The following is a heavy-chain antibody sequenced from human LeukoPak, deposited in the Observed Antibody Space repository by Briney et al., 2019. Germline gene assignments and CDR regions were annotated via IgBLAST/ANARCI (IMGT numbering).Heavy chain of an antibody. CDR3: ARRGYCSGGDCYSAPFDI. CDR1: GYSFTSYW. D-gene: IGHD2-15*01. J-gene: IGHJ3*02. CDR2: IYPGDSDT. Sequence: GESLKISREGSGYSFTSYWIAWVRQMPGKGLEWMGIIYPGDSDTRYSPSFHGQVTISADKSISTAYLQWSSLKASDTAMYYCARRGYCSGGDCYSAPFDIWGQGTMVTVSS. V-gene: IGHV5-51*01.